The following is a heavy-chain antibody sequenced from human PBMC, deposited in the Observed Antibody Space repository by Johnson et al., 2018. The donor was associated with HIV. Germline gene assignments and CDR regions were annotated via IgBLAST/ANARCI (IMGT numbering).Heavy chain of an antibody. CDR1: GLTFSSYG. Sequence: QVQLVESGGGVVQPGRSLRLSCAASGLTFSSYGMHWVRQAPGKGLEWVAIISYDGSNKYNADSVKGRFTISRDNSKNTLYLQMNSLRAEDTAVYYCAKDRGGYYDSSGYGAFDIWGQGTMVTVSS. D-gene: IGHD3-22*01. J-gene: IGHJ3*02. CDR2: ISYDGSNK. V-gene: IGHV3-30*18. CDR3: AKDRGGYYDSSGYGAFDI.